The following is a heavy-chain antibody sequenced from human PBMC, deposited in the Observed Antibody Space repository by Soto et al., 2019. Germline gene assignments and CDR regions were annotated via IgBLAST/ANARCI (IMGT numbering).Heavy chain of an antibody. Sequence: ASETLSLTCTVSGGSVSSGSYYWSWIRQPPGKGLEWIGYIYYSGSTNYNPSLKSRVTISVDTSKNQFSLKLSSVTTADTALYYCARTTAVPNTLRSRYFFDYWGQGTLVTVSS. CDR3: ARTTAVPNTLRSRYFFDY. V-gene: IGHV4-61*01. CDR1: GGSVSSGSYY. CDR2: IYYSGST. D-gene: IGHD4-17*01. J-gene: IGHJ4*02.